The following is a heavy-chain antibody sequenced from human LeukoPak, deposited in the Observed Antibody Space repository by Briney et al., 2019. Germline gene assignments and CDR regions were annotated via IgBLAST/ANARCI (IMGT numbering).Heavy chain of an antibody. J-gene: IGHJ4*02. Sequence: GGSLRLSCAASGFTFSDYYMNWIRQAPGKGLEWISYISSSGRAIYYADSVKGRFTISRDNAKNSLYLQMNSLRAEDTAVYYCARWPEDSSGYYYDGERYFDYWGQGTLVTVSS. V-gene: IGHV3-11*04. CDR2: ISSSGRAI. D-gene: IGHD3-22*01. CDR3: ARWPEDSSGYYYDGERYFDY. CDR1: GFTFSDYY.